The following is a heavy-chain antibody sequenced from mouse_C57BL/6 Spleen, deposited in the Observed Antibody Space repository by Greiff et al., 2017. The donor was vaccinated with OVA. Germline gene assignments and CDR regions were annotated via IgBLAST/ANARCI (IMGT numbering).Heavy chain of an antibody. CDR3: RHYYGSSYGYYFDY. D-gene: IGHD1-1*01. CDR1: GFNIKDDY. J-gene: IGHJ2*01. Sequence: VQLKESGAELVRPGASVKLSCTASGFNIKDDYMHWVKQRPEQGPEWIGWIDPENGDTEYASKFQGKATITADTSSNTAYLQLSSLTSEDTAVYYCRHYYGSSYGYYFDYWGQGTTRTVSS. V-gene: IGHV14-4*01. CDR2: IDPENGDT.